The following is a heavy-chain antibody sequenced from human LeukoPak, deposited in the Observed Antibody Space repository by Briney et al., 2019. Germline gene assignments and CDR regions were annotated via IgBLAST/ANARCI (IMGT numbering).Heavy chain of an antibody. CDR3: ARAIVGEYDDYTLSADHYYYHLDV. J-gene: IGHJ6*03. V-gene: IGHV4-34*01. CDR1: GWSLSGHY. CDR2: VSHRGTT. Sequence: SETLSLTCAASGWSLSGHYWNWIRQSPGQGLEWIGEVSHRGTTSYNASLKSRVSMSVDTSKSQFSLTLRSVTAADTAVYYCARAIVGEYDDYTLSADHYYYHLDVWGKGNTVTVSS. D-gene: IGHD4-17*01.